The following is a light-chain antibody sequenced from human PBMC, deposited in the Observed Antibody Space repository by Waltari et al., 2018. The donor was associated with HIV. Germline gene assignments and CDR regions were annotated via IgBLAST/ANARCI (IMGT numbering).Light chain of an antibody. CDR2: LAS. V-gene: IGKV2-28*01. CDR3: MQGLQTPQVT. J-gene: IGKJ4*01. Sequence: DIVMSQSPLSLSVTPGEPASISCRTSQSLLYINGYNHVDWYVQKPGRSAQILISLASVRASGVPDRFSASGSGTHFTLKISRVEAEDAGIYFCMQGLQTPQVTFGGGTKVQIK. CDR1: QSLLYINGYNH.